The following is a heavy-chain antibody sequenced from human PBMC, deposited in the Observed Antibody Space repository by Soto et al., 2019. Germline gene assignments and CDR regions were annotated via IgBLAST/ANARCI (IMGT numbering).Heavy chain of an antibody. CDR3: ARDLRWNPGDV. J-gene: IGHJ6*02. CDR2: ISYDGSNK. D-gene: IGHD1-1*01. V-gene: IGHV3-30-3*01. Sequence: AGGSLRLSCAASGFTFSSYAMHWVRQAPGKGLEWVAVISYDGSNKYYADSVKGRFTISRDNSKNTLYLQMNSLRAEDTAVYYCARDLRWNPGDVWGQGTTVTVSS. CDR1: GFTFSSYA.